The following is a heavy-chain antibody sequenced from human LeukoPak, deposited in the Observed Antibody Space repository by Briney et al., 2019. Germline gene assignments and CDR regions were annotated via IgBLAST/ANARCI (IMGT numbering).Heavy chain of an antibody. Sequence: GGSLRLSCTVSGFTVTSTHMDWVRQAPGKGPEWVALIYDDGGTVYADSVKGRFAISRDNSKNMVYLQMNSLRPEDSAVYYCARDRAGRRSSWVEFDLWGQGTLVTVSS. CDR1: GFTVTSTH. J-gene: IGHJ5*02. CDR3: ARDRAGRRSSWVEFDL. CDR2: IYDDGGT. V-gene: IGHV3-53*05. D-gene: IGHD3-10*01.